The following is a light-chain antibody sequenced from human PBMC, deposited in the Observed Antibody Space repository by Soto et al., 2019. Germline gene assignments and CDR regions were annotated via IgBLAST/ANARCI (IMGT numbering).Light chain of an antibody. V-gene: IGKV3-11*01. J-gene: IGKJ1*01. CDR1: QSVSSY. Sequence: VLKKSPAALSLKKGESATLSCRASQSVSSYLAWYQQKPGQAPRLLLYDASHRATGIPARFSGSGSGTDFPLPISSLEPEDFAVYYRPQRSNWWTFGQGTKVDIK. CDR2: DAS. CDR3: PQRSNWWT.